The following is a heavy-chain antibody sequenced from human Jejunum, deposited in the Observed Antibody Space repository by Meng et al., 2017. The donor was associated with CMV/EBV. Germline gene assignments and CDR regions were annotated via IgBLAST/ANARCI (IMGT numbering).Heavy chain of an antibody. D-gene: IGHD6-19*01. Sequence: SCEVSGFTFSSYLMSWVRQAPGKGLGWVANINQGGNEKYYVDSVRGRFTISRDNTKNSLYLQMNSLRAEDTAVYYCARGGGRYEYWGQGTLVTVSS. V-gene: IGHV3-7*01. CDR2: INQGGNEK. CDR1: GFTFSSYL. J-gene: IGHJ4*02. CDR3: ARGGGRYEY.